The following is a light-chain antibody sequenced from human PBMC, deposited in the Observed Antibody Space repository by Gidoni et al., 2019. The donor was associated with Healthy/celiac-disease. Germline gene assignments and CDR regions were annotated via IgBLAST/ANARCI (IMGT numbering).Light chain of an antibody. CDR1: QGISSY. CDR3: QQSNSYPR. J-gene: IGKJ2*03. V-gene: IGKV1-9*01. Sequence: DIQLTQSPSFLSASVGDRVTITCRASQGISSYLAWYQQKPGKAPKLLIYAASTLQSGVPSRFSGSGSGTEFTLTISSLQPEDFATYYCQQSNSYPRFGQGTKLEIK. CDR2: AAS.